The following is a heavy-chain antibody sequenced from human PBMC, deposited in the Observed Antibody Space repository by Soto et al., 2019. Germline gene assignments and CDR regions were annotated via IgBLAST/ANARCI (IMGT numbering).Heavy chain of an antibody. D-gene: IGHD6-13*01. CDR2: ISSSGSTI. CDR1: GFTFSSYE. CDR3: ARDPLGIAAAAGTRTSYYYYGMDV. V-gene: IGHV3-48*03. J-gene: IGHJ6*02. Sequence: EVQLVESGGGLVQPGGSLRLSCAASGFTFSSYEMNWVRQAPGKGLEWVSYISSSGSTIYYADSVKGRFTISRDNAKNSLYLQMNSLRAEDTAVYYCARDPLGIAAAAGTRTSYYYYGMDVWGQGTTVTVSS.